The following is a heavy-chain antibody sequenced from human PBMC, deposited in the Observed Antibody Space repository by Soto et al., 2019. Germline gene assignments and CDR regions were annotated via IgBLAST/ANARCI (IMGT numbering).Heavy chain of an antibody. J-gene: IGHJ4*02. CDR1: GGSSSSGDYY. CDR2: IYYSGST. CDR3: ARDGMYCSSTSCDDY. D-gene: IGHD2-2*01. Sequence: SETLSLTCTVSGGSSSSGDYYWSWIRQPPGKGLEWIGYIYYSGSTYYNPSLKSRVTISVDTSKNQFSLKLSSVTAADTAVYYCARDGMYCSSTSCDDYWGQGTLVTVSS. V-gene: IGHV4-30-4*01.